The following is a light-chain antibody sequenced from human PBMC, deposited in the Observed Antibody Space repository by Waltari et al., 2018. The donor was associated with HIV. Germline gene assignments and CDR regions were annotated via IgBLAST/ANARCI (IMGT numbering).Light chain of an antibody. Sequence: QSALTQPPSASGSPGQPVTIPCTGTRRDVGGSKNVPWYQQHPGKAPKPMIYGVNKRPSGVPDRFSGSKSANTASLTVSGLQAGDEADYYCNSYAGSNNWVFGGGTKLTVL. CDR1: RRDVGGSKN. V-gene: IGLV2-8*01. J-gene: IGLJ3*02. CDR2: GVN. CDR3: NSYAGSNNWV.